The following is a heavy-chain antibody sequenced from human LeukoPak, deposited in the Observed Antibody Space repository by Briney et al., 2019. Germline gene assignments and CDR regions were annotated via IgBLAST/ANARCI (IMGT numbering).Heavy chain of an antibody. CDR1: GGSISSSSYY. J-gene: IGHJ6*03. Sequence: SETLSLTCTVSGGSISSSSYYWGWIRQPPGKGLEWIGSIYYSGSTYYNPSLKSRVTISVDTSKNQFSLKLSSVTAADTAVYYCARARGRYDILTGSRYYMDVWGKGTTVTISS. CDR2: IYYSGST. D-gene: IGHD3-9*01. CDR3: ARARGRYDILTGSRYYMDV. V-gene: IGHV4-39*07.